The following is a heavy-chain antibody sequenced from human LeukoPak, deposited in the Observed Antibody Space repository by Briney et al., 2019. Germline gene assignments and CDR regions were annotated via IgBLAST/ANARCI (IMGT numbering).Heavy chain of an antibody. Sequence: GALRLSCEVSGLTFSNVWMHWVRPTPGQGLVWVCRINTAGSTVYADPVKGRFTISRDNAKNMVYLQMNSLRTEDTAVYYCASFRDTDNWGRGTMVTVSS. V-gene: IGHV3-74*01. J-gene: IGHJ3*01. CDR1: GLTFSNVW. D-gene: IGHD2-21*01. CDR2: INTAGST. CDR3: ASFRDTDN.